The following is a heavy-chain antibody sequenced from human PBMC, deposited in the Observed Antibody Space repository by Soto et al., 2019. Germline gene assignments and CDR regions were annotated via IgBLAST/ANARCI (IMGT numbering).Heavy chain of an antibody. J-gene: IGHJ4*02. CDR3: ARYAGSSWFDY. CDR2: INYSGRT. V-gene: IGHV4-59*01. D-gene: IGHD6-13*01. Sequence: PSETLSLTCTVSGGSISTYYSSWIRQPPGKGLEWIGYINYSGRTNYNPSLKSRVTMSLDTSKNQFSLNLRSVTAADTALFYCARYAGSSWFDYWGQGTLVTVSS. CDR1: GGSISTYY.